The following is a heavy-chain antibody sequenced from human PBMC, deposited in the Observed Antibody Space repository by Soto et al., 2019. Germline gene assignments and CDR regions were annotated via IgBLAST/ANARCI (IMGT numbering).Heavy chain of an antibody. D-gene: IGHD3-22*01. CDR1: GFTFSSYS. CDR2: ISSSSSYI. Sequence: GGSLRLSCAASGFTFSSYSMNWVRQAPGKGLEWVSSISSSSSYIYYADSVKGRFTISRDNAKNSLYLQMNSLRAEDTAVYYCASWYYDSSGYFTIPRAFDYWGQGTLVTVSS. V-gene: IGHV3-21*01. J-gene: IGHJ4*02. CDR3: ASWYYDSSGYFTIPRAFDY.